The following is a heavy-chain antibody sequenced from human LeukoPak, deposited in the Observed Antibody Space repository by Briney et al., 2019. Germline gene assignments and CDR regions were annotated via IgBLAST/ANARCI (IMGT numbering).Heavy chain of an antibody. CDR3: ASNSGSYSRRERRPVYMDV. D-gene: IGHD1-26*01. CDR1: GGSISSSSYY. Sequence: PSETLSLTCTVSGGSISSSSYYWGWLRQPPGKGLEWIGSIYYSGSTYYNPSLKSRVPISVDTSKNQFSLKLSSVTAADTAVYYCASNSGSYSRRERRPVYMDVWGKGTTVTVSS. J-gene: IGHJ6*03. V-gene: IGHV4-39*01. CDR2: IYYSGST.